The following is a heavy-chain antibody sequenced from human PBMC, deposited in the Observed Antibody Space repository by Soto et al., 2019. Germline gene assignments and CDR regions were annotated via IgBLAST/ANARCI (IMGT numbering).Heavy chain of an antibody. Sequence: SETLSLTCTVSGGSISSYDWSWIRQPPGKGLEWIGYIYYSGITNYNPSLKSRVTISVDTSKNQFSLKLSSVTAADTAVYYCARGLAADGIKWDWFDPWGQGTLVTVSA. CDR1: GGSISSYD. J-gene: IGHJ5*02. V-gene: IGHV4-59*01. CDR2: IYYSGIT. CDR3: ARGLAADGIKWDWFDP. D-gene: IGHD6-13*01.